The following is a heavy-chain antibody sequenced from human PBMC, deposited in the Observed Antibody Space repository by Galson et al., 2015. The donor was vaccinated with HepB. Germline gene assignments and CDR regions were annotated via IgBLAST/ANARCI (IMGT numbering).Heavy chain of an antibody. Sequence: SLRLSCAASGFTFSSYGMHWVRQAPGKGLEWVAVIWYDGSNKYYADSVKGRFTISRDNSKNTLYLQMNSLRAEDTAVYYCARDRMVRANYWDYGMDVWGQGTTVTVSS. J-gene: IGHJ6*02. D-gene: IGHD3-10*01. CDR2: IWYDGSNK. CDR3: ARDRMVRANYWDYGMDV. V-gene: IGHV3-33*08. CDR1: GFTFSSYG.